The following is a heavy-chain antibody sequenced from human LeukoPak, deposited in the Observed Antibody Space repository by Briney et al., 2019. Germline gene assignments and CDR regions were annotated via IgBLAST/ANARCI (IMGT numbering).Heavy chain of an antibody. J-gene: IGHJ4*02. V-gene: IGHV3-23*01. CDR2: ISGSGGST. CDR1: GFTFSSYA. Sequence: GGSLRLSCTASGFTFSSYAMSWVRQAPGKGLEWVSVISGSGGSTYYADSVKGRFTISRDNSKNTLYLQMNSMRADDTAVYYCAKDRSDSSTWYAGSHWGQGTLVTVSS. CDR3: AKDRSDSSTWYAGSH. D-gene: IGHD6-13*01.